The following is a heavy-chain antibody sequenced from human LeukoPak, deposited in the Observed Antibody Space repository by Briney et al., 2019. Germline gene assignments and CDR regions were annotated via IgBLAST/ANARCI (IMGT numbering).Heavy chain of an antibody. CDR1: GFSFSEYN. J-gene: IGHJ6*04. CDR2: ISSSSSYI. V-gene: IGHV3-21*01. D-gene: IGHD3-10*02. CDR3: AELGITMIGGV. Sequence: GGSLRLSCAASGFSFSEYNINWVRQTPGKGLEWVSSISSSSSYISYADSVKGRFTISRDNAKKSLYLQMNSLRAEDTAVYYCAELGITMIGGVWGKGTTVTISS.